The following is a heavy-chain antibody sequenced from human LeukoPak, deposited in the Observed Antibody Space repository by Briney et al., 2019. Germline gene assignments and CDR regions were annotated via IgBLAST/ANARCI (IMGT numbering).Heavy chain of an antibody. D-gene: IGHD1-26*01. V-gene: IGHV3-30*04. CDR1: GFTFRSYT. J-gene: IGHJ4*02. CDR2: ILYDGRTT. CDR3: AREILGSAFSFDY. Sequence: GRSLRLSCAASGFTFRSYTMHWVRQAPGKGLEWVAVILYDGRTTNYAESVGGRFTISRDTSENTLYLQMNNLRPEDTAIYYCAREILGSAFSFDYWGQGTLVTVSS.